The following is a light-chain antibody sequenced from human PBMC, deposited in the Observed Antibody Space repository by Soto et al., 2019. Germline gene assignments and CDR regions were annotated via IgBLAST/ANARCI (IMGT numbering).Light chain of an antibody. Sequence: DIQLTQSPSTLSASVGDRVTITCQASQDISNYLNWYQHNPGKAPNLLIFAASHLQSGVSSRFSGSGSGTDFTLTISSLHPEDFATFYCQESATTRWAFGQGTKVDI. CDR3: QESATTRWA. CDR1: QDISNY. J-gene: IGKJ1*01. V-gene: IGKV1-39*01. CDR2: AAS.